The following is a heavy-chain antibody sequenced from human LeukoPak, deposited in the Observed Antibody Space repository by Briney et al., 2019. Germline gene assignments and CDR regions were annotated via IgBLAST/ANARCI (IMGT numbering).Heavy chain of an antibody. J-gene: IGHJ4*02. V-gene: IGHV3-21*01. CDR2: ITSSSSI. Sequence: GGSLRLSCAASGFTFSSYSMNWVRQAPGKGLEWVSSITSSSSIYYADSVKGRFTISRDNAKNSLYLQMNSLRAEDTAVYYCARDGLGSYDYWGQGTLVTVSS. D-gene: IGHD3-10*01. CDR1: GFTFSSYS. CDR3: ARDGLGSYDY.